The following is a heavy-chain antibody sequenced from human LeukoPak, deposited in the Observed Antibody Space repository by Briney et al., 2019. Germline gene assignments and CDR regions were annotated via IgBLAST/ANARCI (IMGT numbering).Heavy chain of an antibody. J-gene: IGHJ4*02. D-gene: IGHD3-10*01. V-gene: IGHV3-7*01. CDR1: GFTFSSYW. CDR2: IKQDGSEK. CDR3: ARGPTPSFYYGSGSYYSLDY. Sequence: PGGSLRLSCAVSGFTFSSYWMSWVRQAPGKGLEWVANIKQDGSEKYYVDSVKGRFTISRDNAKNSLYLQMNSLRAEDTAVYYCARGPTPSFYYGSGSYYSLDYWGQGTLVTVSS.